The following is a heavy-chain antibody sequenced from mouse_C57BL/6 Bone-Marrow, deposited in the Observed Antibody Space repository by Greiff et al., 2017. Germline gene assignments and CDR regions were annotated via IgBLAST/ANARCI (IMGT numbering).Heavy chain of an antibody. V-gene: IGHV1-18*01. J-gene: IGHJ4*01. CDR1: GYTFTDYN. Sequence: VQLQQSGPELVKPGASVKIPCKASGYTFTDYNMDWVKQSHGKSLEWIGDINPNNGGTIYNQKFKGKATLTVDKSSSTAYMELRSLTSEDTAVYYCARDSKPPYYAMDYWGQGPSVTVSS. CDR3: ARDSKPPYYAMDY. D-gene: IGHD2-5*01. CDR2: INPNNGGT.